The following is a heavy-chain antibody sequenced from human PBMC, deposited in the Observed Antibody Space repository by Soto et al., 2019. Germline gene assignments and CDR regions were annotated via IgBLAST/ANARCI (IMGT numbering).Heavy chain of an antibody. CDR3: ARDMGDYELRDYYYGMDV. J-gene: IGHJ6*02. CDR2: IYHSGST. CDR1: GGSISSGDYY. D-gene: IGHD3-16*01. V-gene: IGHV4-30-4*01. Sequence: SETLSLTCTVSGGSISSGDYYWSWIRQPPGKGLEWIGYIYHSGSTYYNPSLKSRVTISVDTSKNQFSLKLSSVTAADTAVYYCARDMGDYELRDYYYGMDVWGQGTTVTVSS.